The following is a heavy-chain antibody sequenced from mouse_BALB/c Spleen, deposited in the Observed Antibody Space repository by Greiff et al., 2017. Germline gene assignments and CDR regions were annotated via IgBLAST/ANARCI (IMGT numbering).Heavy chain of an antibody. CDR1: GFSLTSYG. CDR3: ARSYGNLYAMDY. J-gene: IGHJ4*01. V-gene: IGHV2-6-2*01. Sequence: QVQLQQSGPDLVAPSQSLSITCTVSGFSLTSYGVHWVRQPPGKGLEWLVVIWSDGSTTYNSALKSRLSISKDNSKSQVFLKMNSLQTDDTAMYYCARSYGNLYAMDYWGQGTSGTVAS. CDR2: IWSDGST. D-gene: IGHD2-1*01.